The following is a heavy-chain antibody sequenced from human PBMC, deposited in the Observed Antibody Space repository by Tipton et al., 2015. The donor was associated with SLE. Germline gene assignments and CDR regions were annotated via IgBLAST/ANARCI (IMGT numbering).Heavy chain of an antibody. V-gene: IGHV4-59*01. CDR3: ARSGYSSSWPDY. J-gene: IGHJ4*02. CDR1: GGSISSYY. Sequence: TLSLTCTVSGGSISSYYWSWIRQPPGKGLEWIGYIYYSGSTNYNPSLKSRVTISVDMSKNQFSLKLSSVTAADTAVYYCARSGYSSSWPDYWGQGTLVTVSS. CDR2: IYYSGST. D-gene: IGHD6-13*01.